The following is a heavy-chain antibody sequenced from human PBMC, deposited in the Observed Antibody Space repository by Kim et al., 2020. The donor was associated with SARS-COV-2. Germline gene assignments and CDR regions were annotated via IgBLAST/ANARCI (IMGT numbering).Heavy chain of an antibody. D-gene: IGHD3-3*01. CDR3: AREGRCLEWQRIDY. CDR1: GGSISSYY. Sequence: SETLSLTCTVSGGSISSYYWSWIRQPPGKGLEWIGYIYYSGSTNYNPSLKSRVTISVDTSKNQFSLKLSSVTAADTAVYYCAREGRCLEWQRIDYWGQGTLVTVSS. J-gene: IGHJ4*02. V-gene: IGHV4-59*13. CDR2: IYYSGST.